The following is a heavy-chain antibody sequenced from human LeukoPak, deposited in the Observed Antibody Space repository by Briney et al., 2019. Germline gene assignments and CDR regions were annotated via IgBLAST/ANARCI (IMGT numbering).Heavy chain of an antibody. CDR2: ISWNSGSI. J-gene: IGHJ4*02. D-gene: IGHD3-22*01. CDR1: GFTFDDYA. Sequence: GGSLRLSCAASGFTFDDYAMHWVRHAPGKGLEWVSGISWNSGSIGYADSVKGRFTISRDNAKNSLYLQMNSLRAEDTALYYCAKDRYYDSSGYYYDYWGQGTLVTVSS. V-gene: IGHV3-9*01. CDR3: AKDRYYDSSGYYYDY.